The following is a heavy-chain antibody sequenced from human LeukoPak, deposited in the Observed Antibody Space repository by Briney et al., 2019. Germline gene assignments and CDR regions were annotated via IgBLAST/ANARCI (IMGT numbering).Heavy chain of an antibody. Sequence: PGGSLRLSCAASGFTFSDYYMTWIRQAPGKGLEWVLYISSSGSIIYYADSVKGRFIISRDNAKNSLYLQMNSLRAEDTAVYFCARVGYDSSGRFDYWGQGTLVTVSS. V-gene: IGHV3-11*04. J-gene: IGHJ4*02. D-gene: IGHD3-22*01. CDR3: ARVGYDSSGRFDY. CDR1: GFTFSDYY. CDR2: ISSSGSII.